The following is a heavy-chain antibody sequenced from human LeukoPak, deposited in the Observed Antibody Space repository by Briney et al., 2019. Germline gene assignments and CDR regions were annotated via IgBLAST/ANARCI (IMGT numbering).Heavy chain of an antibody. Sequence: SETLSLTCTVSGGSISSYYWSWIRQPPGKGLEWIGYIYTSGSTNYNPSLKSRVTISVDTSKNQFSLKLSSVTAADTAVYYCARGTFYYYYYMDVWGKGTTDTVSS. J-gene: IGHJ6*03. CDR2: IYTSGST. D-gene: IGHD3-16*01. CDR1: GGSISSYY. CDR3: ARGTFYYYYYMDV. V-gene: IGHV4-4*09.